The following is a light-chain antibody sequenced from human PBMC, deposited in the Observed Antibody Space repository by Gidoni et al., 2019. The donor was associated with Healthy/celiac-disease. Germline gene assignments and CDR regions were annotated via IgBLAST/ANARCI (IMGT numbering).Light chain of an antibody. Sequence: DIVMTQSSDSLARSLGERATINCKSSQSVLYSSNNKNYLAWYQEKPGQPPKLLIYWASTRESGVPDRFSGSGSGTDFTLTISSLQAEDVAVYYCQQYYSTPSYTFGQGTKLEIK. J-gene: IGKJ2*01. CDR2: WAS. CDR1: QSVLYSSNNKNY. CDR3: QQYYSTPSYT. V-gene: IGKV4-1*01.